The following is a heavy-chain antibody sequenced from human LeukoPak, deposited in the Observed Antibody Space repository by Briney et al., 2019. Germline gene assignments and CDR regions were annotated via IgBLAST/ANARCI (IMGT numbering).Heavy chain of an antibody. Sequence: SETLSLTCTVSGGSISSGDYYWSWIRQPPGKGLEWIGYIDYSGSTYYNPSLKSRVTISVDTSKNQFSLKLSSGTAADTAVYYCARVRYPGGFDYWGQGTLVTVSS. J-gene: IGHJ4*02. V-gene: IGHV4-30-4*01. CDR3: ARVRYPGGFDY. CDR1: GGSISSGDYY. CDR2: IDYSGST. D-gene: IGHD1-1*01.